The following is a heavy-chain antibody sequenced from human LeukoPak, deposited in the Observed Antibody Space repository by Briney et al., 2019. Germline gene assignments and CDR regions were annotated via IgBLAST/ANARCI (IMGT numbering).Heavy chain of an antibody. D-gene: IGHD2-15*01. CDR3: ARSSSCSGGSCYSPFDY. CDR1: GGSISSSGYY. J-gene: IGHJ4*02. CDR2: IYYSGST. V-gene: IGHV4-31*03. Sequence: PSETLSLTCTVSGGSISSSGYYWSWIRQHPGKGLEWIGYIYYSGSTYYNPSLKSRVTISVGTSKNQFSLKLSSVTAADTAVYYCARSSSCSGGSCYSPFDYWGQGTLVTVSS.